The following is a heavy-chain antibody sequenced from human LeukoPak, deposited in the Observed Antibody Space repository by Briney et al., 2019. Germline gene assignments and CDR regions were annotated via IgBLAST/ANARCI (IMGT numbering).Heavy chain of an antibody. J-gene: IGHJ6*03. CDR1: GGSISSSSYY. CDR2: IYYSGST. V-gene: IGHV4-39*07. Sequence: PSETLSLTCTVSGGSISSSSYYWGWIRQPPGKGLEWIGSIYYSGSTNYNPSLKSRVTISVDTSKNQFSLKLSSVTAADTAVYYCARDRYYYDSSGYYYNYYMDVWGKGTTVTISS. CDR3: ARDRYYYDSSGYYYNYYMDV. D-gene: IGHD3-22*01.